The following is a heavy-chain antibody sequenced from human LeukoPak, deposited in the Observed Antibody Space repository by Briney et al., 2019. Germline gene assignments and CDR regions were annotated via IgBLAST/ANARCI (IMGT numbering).Heavy chain of an antibody. CDR3: VRDRGAYYYETGY. CDR1: GFSVSGNY. CDR2: IYSGGST. V-gene: IGHV3-66*01. J-gene: IGHJ4*02. D-gene: IGHD3-22*01. Sequence: PGGSLRLSCAVSGFSVSGNYMNWVRQAPGKGLEWVSVIYSGGSTYYAGSVKGRFIISRDNSKNTLYLQMNSLRAEDTAVYYCVRDRGAYYYETGYWGQGTLVTVSS.